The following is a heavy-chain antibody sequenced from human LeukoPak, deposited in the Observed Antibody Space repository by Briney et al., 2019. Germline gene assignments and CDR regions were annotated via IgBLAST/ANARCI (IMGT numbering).Heavy chain of an antibody. V-gene: IGHV3-23*01. CDR3: AKRWITMVRENLGDT. J-gene: IGHJ4*02. CDR2: ISGSGGST. D-gene: IGHD3-10*01. CDR1: GFTFSSYA. Sequence: GGSLRLSCAASGFTFSSYAMSWVRRAQGKGLEWVSAISGSGGSTYYADSVKGRFTISRDNSKNTLYLQMNSLRAEDTAVYYCAKRWITMVRENLGDTWGQGTLVTVSS.